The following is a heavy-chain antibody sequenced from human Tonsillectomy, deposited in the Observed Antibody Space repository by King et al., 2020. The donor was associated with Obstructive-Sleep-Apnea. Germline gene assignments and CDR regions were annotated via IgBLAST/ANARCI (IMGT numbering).Heavy chain of an antibody. CDR3: TISGGNYRYFDY. D-gene: IGHD1-26*01. CDR2: TRNKANSYTT. Sequence: VQLVESGGGLVQPGGSLRLSCAVSGFTFSDHYMDWVRQAPGKGLEWVGRTRNKANSYTTEYAAAGKGRFTISRDDSENSLYLQMNSLKTEDTAEYYCTISGGNYRYFDYWGQGTLVTVSS. CDR1: GFTFSDHY. J-gene: IGHJ4*02. V-gene: IGHV3-72*01.